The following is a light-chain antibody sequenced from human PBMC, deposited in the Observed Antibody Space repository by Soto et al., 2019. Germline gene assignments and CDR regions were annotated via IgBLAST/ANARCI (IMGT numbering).Light chain of an antibody. CDR3: QQSDLSPWT. CDR1: EDIGRY. Sequence: DIQVAQSPSSLSASVGDRVTITCRASEDIGRYLNWYQQRPGKAPNLLIYTASRLHIGVPSRFTGSRSGTNFTLSISGLQPEDFATYYCQQSDLSPWTFGQGNRVE. V-gene: IGKV1-39*01. J-gene: IGKJ1*01. CDR2: TAS.